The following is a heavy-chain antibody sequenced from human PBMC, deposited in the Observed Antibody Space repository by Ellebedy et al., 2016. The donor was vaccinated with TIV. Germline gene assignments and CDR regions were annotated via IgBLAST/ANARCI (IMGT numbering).Heavy chain of an antibody. J-gene: IGHJ4*02. CDR2: ISYDGSNK. V-gene: IGHV3-30*18. Sequence: GGSLRLXXAASGFTFSSYGMHWVRQAPGKGLEWVAVISYDGSNKYYADSVKGRFTISRDNSKNTLYLQMNSLRAEDTAVYYCAKEVDTAMEFDYWGQGTLVTVSS. CDR3: AKEVDTAMEFDY. D-gene: IGHD5-18*01. CDR1: GFTFSSYG.